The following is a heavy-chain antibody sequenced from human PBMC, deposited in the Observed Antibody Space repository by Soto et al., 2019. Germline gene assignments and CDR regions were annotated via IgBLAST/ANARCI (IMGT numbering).Heavy chain of an antibody. D-gene: IGHD3-3*01. V-gene: IGHV3-30*18. Sequence: GGSLRLSCAASGFTFSSYGMHWVRQAPGKGLEWVAVISYDGSNKYYADSVKGRFTISRDNSKNTLYLQMKSLRAEDTAVYYCAKDRSRITIFGVVLIGSQSCMDVWGQGTTVTVSS. CDR3: AKDRSRITIFGVVLIGSQSCMDV. CDR2: ISYDGSNK. J-gene: IGHJ6*02. CDR1: GFTFSSYG.